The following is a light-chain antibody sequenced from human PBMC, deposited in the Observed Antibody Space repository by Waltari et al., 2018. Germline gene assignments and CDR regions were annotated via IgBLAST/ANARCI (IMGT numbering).Light chain of an antibody. V-gene: IGKV1-39*01. Sequence: DMQMTQSPSSLSVSIGDRVTITCRTSQDISTFLNWYQQKPGRAPNLLIFAASSLQSGVPSRFSGSGSGTDFTLTISSLQPEDFATYYCQQSYNAPYTFAQGTKLEIK. CDR3: QQSYNAPYT. CDR1: QDISTF. J-gene: IGKJ2*01. CDR2: AAS.